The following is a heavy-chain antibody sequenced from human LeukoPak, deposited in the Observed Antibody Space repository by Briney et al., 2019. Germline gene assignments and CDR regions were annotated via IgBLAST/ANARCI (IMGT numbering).Heavy chain of an antibody. CDR2: INSDGSST. V-gene: IGHV3-74*01. J-gene: IGHJ4*02. CDR1: GFTFSSYW. D-gene: IGHD6-19*01. CDR3: ARDLGYGSGPNY. Sequence: GGSLRLSCAASGFTFSSYWMHWVRQAPGKGLVWVSRINSDGSSTSYADSVRGRFSISRDNAKNTLYLQMNSLRAEDTAVYYCARDLGYGSGPNYWGQGTRVTVSS.